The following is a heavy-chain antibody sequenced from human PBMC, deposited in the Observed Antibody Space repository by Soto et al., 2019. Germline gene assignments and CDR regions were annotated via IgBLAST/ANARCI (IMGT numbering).Heavy chain of an antibody. CDR3: AREGRREGYYFDY. D-gene: IGHD2-15*01. J-gene: IGHJ4*02. V-gene: IGHV1-69*13. CDR1: VGTFSSYA. CDR2: IIPIFGTA. Sequence: SVKVSCKASVGTFSSYAISWVRQAPGQGLEWMGGIIPIFGTANYAQKFQGRVTITADESTSTAYMELSSLRSEDTAVYYCAREGRREGYYFDYWGQGTLVTVSS.